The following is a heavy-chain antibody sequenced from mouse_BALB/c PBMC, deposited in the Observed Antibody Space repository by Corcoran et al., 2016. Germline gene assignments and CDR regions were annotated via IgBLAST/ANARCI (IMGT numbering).Heavy chain of an antibody. CDR3: ARKGYGNWFAY. Sequence: QVQLQQSAAELARPGASVKMSCKASGYPFTSYTMPWVQQRPGQGLEWIGYINPSSGYTEYNQKFKDKTTLTADKSSSTAYMQLSSLTSEDSAVYYCARKGYGNWFAYWGQGTLVTVSA. D-gene: IGHD2-10*02. J-gene: IGHJ3*01. V-gene: IGHV1-4*02. CDR2: INPSSGYT. CDR1: GYPFTSYT.